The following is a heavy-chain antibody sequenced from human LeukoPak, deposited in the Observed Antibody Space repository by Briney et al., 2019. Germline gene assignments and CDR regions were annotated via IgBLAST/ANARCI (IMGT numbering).Heavy chain of an antibody. Sequence: GGSLRLSCAASGFTFSSYAMSWVRQAPGKGLEWVSAISGSGGSTYYADSVKSRFTISRDNSKNTLYLQMNSLRAEDTAVYYCAATVDTAMVEKDYWGQGTLVTVSS. D-gene: IGHD5-18*01. J-gene: IGHJ4*02. CDR2: ISGSGGST. CDR1: GFTFSSYA. V-gene: IGHV3-23*01. CDR3: AATVDTAMVEKDY.